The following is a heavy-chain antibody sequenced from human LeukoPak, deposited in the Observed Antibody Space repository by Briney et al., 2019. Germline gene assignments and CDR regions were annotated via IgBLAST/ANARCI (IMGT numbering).Heavy chain of an antibody. V-gene: IGHV1-46*03. Sequence: WASVKVSCKASGYTFTSYCMPWVRQAPGQGLEWMGIINPSGGSTSYAQKFQGRVTMTRDTSTSTVYMELSSLRSEDTAVYYCAREIQLGYYYMDVWGKGTTVTVSS. D-gene: IGHD5-18*01. CDR3: AREIQLGYYYMDV. CDR2: INPSGGST. J-gene: IGHJ6*03. CDR1: GYTFTSYC.